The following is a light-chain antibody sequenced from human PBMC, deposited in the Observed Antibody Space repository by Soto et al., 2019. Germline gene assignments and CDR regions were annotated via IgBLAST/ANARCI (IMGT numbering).Light chain of an antibody. CDR3: MLSYTGARPVV. CDR1: TGDVTSGHW. V-gene: IGLV7-46*01. CDR2: DTS. Sequence: VVTQEPSLTVSPGGTVTLTCGSSTGDVTSGHWPYWFQQKPGQAPRTLIFDTSNKHSWTPARFSGSLLGGKAALTLSGAQPEDEADYYCMLSYTGARPVVFGGGTKLTVL. J-gene: IGLJ2*01.